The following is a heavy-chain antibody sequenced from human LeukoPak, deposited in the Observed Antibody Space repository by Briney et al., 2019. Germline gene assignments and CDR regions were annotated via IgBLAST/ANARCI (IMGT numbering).Heavy chain of an antibody. V-gene: IGHV1-18*01. CDR1: GYTFTSYG. D-gene: IGHD2-15*01. J-gene: IGHJ4*02. CDR3: ASSGYCSGGSCYSPAY. Sequence: GASVKVSCKASGYTFTSYGISWVRQAPGQGLEWMGWISAYNGNTNYAQKLQGRVTMTTDTSTSTAYMELRSLRSDDTAVYYCASSGYCSGGSCYSPAYWGQGTLVTVSS. CDR2: ISAYNGNT.